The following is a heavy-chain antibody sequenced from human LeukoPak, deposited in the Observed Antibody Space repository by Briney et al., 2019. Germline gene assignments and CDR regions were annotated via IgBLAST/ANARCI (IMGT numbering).Heavy chain of an antibody. J-gene: IGHJ4*02. V-gene: IGHV4-38-2*02. Sequence: SETLSLTCTVSGYSISSGYYWGWIRQPPGKGLEWIGTIYHRGNTYYNPSLKSRVTISVDTSKNQFSLELSSVTAADTAVYYCARVVPVAGTDYWGQGTLVTVSS. D-gene: IGHD6-19*01. CDR3: ARVVPVAGTDY. CDR2: IYHRGNT. CDR1: GYSISSGYY.